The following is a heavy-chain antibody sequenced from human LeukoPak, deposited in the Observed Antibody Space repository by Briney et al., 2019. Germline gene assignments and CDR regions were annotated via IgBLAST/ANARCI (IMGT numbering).Heavy chain of an antibody. J-gene: IGHJ5*02. CDR2: ISWNSGSI. D-gene: IGHD3-3*01. V-gene: IGHV3-9*01. CDR3: AGRPIKIFGVVIRSRRHWFDP. CDR1: GFTFDDYA. Sequence: GGSLRLSCAASGFTFDDYAMHWVRQAPGKGLEWVSGISWNSGSIGYADSVKGRFTISRDNAKNSLYLQMNSLRAEDTAVYYCAGRPIKIFGVVIRSRRHWFDPWGQGTLVTVSS.